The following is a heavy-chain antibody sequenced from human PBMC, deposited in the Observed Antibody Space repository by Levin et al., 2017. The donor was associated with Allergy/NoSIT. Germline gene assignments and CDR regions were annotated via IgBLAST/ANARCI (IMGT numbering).Heavy chain of an antibody. CDR1: GGSISSGDYY. CDR2: IYYSGST. J-gene: IGHJ2*01. D-gene: IGHD4-17*01. V-gene: IGHV4-30-4*01. CDR3: ARGNAYGDSWYFDL. Sequence: SETLSLTCTVSGGSISSGDYYWSWIRQPPGKGLEWIGYIYYSGSTYYNPSLKGRVTMSVDTSKNQFSLKLSSVTATDTAVYYCARGNAYGDSWYFDLWGRGALVTVSS.